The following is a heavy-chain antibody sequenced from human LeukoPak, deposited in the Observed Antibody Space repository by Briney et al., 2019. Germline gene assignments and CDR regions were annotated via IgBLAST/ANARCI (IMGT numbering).Heavy chain of an antibody. D-gene: IGHD5-18*01. CDR2: INSDGSST. V-gene: IGHV3-74*01. J-gene: IGHJ4*02. CDR3: AKRSGSYGPLFDY. Sequence: GGSLRLSCAASGFTFSSYWMHWVRQAPGKGLMWVSRINSDGSSTSYADSVKGRFTISRDNAKNTLYLQMNSLRAEDTAVYYCAKRSGSYGPLFDYWGQGTLVTVSS. CDR1: GFTFSSYW.